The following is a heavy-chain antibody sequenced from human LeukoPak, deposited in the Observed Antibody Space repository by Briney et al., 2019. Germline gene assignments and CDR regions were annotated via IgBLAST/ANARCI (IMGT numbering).Heavy chain of an antibody. Sequence: GGSLRLSCAASGFTFSIFGMSWIRKAPGKGLERVSGITNGGGDTYYADSVKGRFTISRDNSKNTLFLQMNSLRAEDTAIYYCAKGTISFDFCGQGTLVPVSS. J-gene: IGHJ4*02. CDR2: ITNGGGDT. D-gene: IGHD5-24*01. CDR1: GFTFSIFG. V-gene: IGHV3-23*01. CDR3: AKGTISFDF.